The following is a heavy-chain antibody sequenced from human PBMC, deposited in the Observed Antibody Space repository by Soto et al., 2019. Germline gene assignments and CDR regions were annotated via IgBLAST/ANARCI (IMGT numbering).Heavy chain of an antibody. D-gene: IGHD2-21*02. J-gene: IGHJ6*02. CDR2: VYYSGGA. CDR3: TRDGDGRMTTNPYYYYGMDV. Sequence: SETLSLTCIVSGGSVTSGSYYWTWLRQPPGKGLEWIGNVYYSGGAKYNPSVKRRVSISVDTSKNQFSLNLSSVTAADTAVYYCTRDGDGRMTTNPYYYYGMDVWGPGITVTVSS. V-gene: IGHV4-61*01. CDR1: GGSVTSGSYY.